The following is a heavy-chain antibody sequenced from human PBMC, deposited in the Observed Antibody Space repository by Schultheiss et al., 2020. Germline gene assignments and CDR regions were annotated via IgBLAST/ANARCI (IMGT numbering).Heavy chain of an antibody. CDR3: AKVTETYH. J-gene: IGHJ5*02. CDR1: GFTFSSYS. Sequence: GGSLRLSCAASGFTFSSYSMNWVRQAPGKGLEWVSSISSSRSTIYYADSVKGRFSISRDNAKNSLYLQMNSLRAEDTAVYYCAKVTETYHWGQGTLVTVSS. V-gene: IGHV3-48*01. CDR2: ISSSRSTI.